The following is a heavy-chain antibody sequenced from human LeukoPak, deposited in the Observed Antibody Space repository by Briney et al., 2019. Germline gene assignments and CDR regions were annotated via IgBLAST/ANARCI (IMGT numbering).Heavy chain of an antibody. D-gene: IGHD2-2*02. J-gene: IGHJ4*02. CDR3: ARGTGYCSSTSCYTLDY. V-gene: IGHV4-30-4*08. CDR1: GYSISSGYY. Sequence: PSETLSLTCAVSGYSISSGYYWSWIRQPPGKGLEWSGYIYYSGSTYYNPSLKSRVTISVDTSKNQFSLKLSSVTAADTAVYYCARGTGYCSSTSCYTLDYWGQGTLVTVSS. CDR2: IYYSGST.